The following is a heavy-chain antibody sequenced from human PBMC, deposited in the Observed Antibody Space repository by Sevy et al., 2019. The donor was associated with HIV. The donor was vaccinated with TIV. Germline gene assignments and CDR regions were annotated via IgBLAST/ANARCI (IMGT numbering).Heavy chain of an antibody. CDR3: AKDPYSSGFPDAFDI. CDR2: ISGSGGST. D-gene: IGHD6-19*01. V-gene: IGHV3-23*01. CDR1: GFTFSSYA. Sequence: GGSLRLSCAASGFTFSSYAMSWVRQAPGKGLEWVSAISGSGGSTYYADSVKGRFTISRDNSKNTLYLQMNSLRAEDMDVYYCAKDPYSSGFPDAFDIWGQGTMVTVSS. J-gene: IGHJ3*02.